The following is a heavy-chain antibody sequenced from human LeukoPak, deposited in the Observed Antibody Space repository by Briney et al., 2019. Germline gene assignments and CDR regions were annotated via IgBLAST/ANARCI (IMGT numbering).Heavy chain of an antibody. D-gene: IGHD3-22*01. CDR1: GFTFSDYY. J-gene: IGHJ4*02. CDR2: ISSSGSTI. V-gene: IGHV3-11*01. CDR3: ARVNYYYDSSGRLDY. Sequence: PGGSLRLSCAASGFTFSDYYMSWIRQAPGKGLEGVSYISSSGSTIYYADSVKGRFTISRDNAKNSLYLQMNSLRAEDTAVYYCARVNYYYDSSGRLDYWGQGTLVTVSS.